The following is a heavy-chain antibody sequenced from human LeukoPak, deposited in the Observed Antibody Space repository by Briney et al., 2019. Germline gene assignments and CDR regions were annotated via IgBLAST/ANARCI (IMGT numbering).Heavy chain of an antibody. J-gene: IGHJ4*02. CDR3: ARGLSLRLGELWAH. V-gene: IGHV1-8*01. Sequence: ASVKVSCKASGYTFTSYDINWVRQATGQGLEWMGWMNPNSGNTGYAQKFQGRVTMTRNTSISTAYMELSSLRSEDTAVYYCARGLSLRLGELWAHWGQGTLVTVSS. CDR1: GYTFTSYD. D-gene: IGHD3-16*01. CDR2: MNPNSGNT.